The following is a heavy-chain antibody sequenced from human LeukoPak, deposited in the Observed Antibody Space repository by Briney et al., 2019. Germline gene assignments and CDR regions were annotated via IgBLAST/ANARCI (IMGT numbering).Heavy chain of an antibody. CDR2: INPSGGST. D-gene: IGHD1-26*01. V-gene: IGHV1-46*01. CDR3: ARRPTDSGSFYFDYYYMDV. CDR1: GYTFTSYY. Sequence: ASVKVSCKASGYTFTSYYMHWVRQAPGQGLEWMGIINPSGGSTSYAQKFQGRVTITADKSTNTAYMELSSLRSEDTAVYFCARRPTDSGSFYFDYYYMDVWGKGTTVTVSS. J-gene: IGHJ6*03.